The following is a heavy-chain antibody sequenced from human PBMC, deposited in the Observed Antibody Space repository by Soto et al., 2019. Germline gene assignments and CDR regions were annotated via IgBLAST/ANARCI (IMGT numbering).Heavy chain of an antibody. CDR1: GGSISSYY. D-gene: IGHD3-22*01. Sequence: SETLSLTCTVSGGSISSYYWSWIRQPAGKGLEWIGRIYTSGSTNYNPSLKSRVTMSVDTSKNQFSLKLSSVTAADTAVYYCAGLDYYDSSGYIDYYGMDVWGQGTTVTVSS. J-gene: IGHJ6*02. CDR2: IYTSGST. CDR3: AGLDYYDSSGYIDYYGMDV. V-gene: IGHV4-4*07.